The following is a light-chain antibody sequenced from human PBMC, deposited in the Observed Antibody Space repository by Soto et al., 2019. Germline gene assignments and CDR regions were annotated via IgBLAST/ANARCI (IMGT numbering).Light chain of an antibody. CDR2: GAS. V-gene: IGKV3-15*01. CDR1: QSVINY. CDR3: QQYNNWPPIT. Sequence: EIVLTQSPFTLSVSPGERATLSCRASQSVINYLAWYQQKPCQALRLLIYGASTRPTGIPARFIGSWSFTEFTLTISSLQSEDYAVYYCQQYNNWPPITFGQGTRLE. J-gene: IGKJ5*01.